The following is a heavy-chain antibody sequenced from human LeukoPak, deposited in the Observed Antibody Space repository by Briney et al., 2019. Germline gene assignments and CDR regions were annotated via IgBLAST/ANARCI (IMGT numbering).Heavy chain of an antibody. J-gene: IGHJ4*02. CDR2: IRYDGSNK. Sequence: AGGSLRLSCTASGFTFSSYTMNWVRQATGKGLEWVAFIRYDGSNKYYADSVKGRFTISRDNSKNTLYLQMNSLRAEDTAVYYCAKARGADYWGQGTLVTVSS. CDR3: AKARGADY. V-gene: IGHV3-30*02. CDR1: GFTFSSYT.